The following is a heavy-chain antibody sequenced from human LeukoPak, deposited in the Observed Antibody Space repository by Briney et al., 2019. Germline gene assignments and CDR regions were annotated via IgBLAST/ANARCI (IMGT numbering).Heavy chain of an antibody. D-gene: IGHD3-16*01. CDR1: GYRFTSYW. CDR2: NYPRDASS. Sequence: GESLKISSKGSGYRFTSYWIGWVRQMPGKGLEWMGINYPRDASSRYNPSFQVQVTISVDKSNSTAYLQWSSLKASDTAMYYCARRGGINDAFEIWGQGTMVTVSS. V-gene: IGHV5-51*01. CDR3: ARRGGINDAFEI. J-gene: IGHJ3*02.